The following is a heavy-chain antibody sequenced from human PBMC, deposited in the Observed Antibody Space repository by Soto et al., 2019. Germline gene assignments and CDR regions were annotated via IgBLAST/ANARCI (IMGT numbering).Heavy chain of an antibody. J-gene: IGHJ5*02. V-gene: IGHV1-18*01. CDR1: GYTFTSYG. Sequence: QVQLVQSGAEVKKPGASVKVSCKASGYTFTSYGISWVRQAPGQGLEWMGWISAYNGNTNYAQKLQGIVTMTTATSTSTAYMELRSLRSDDTAVYYCARDSPRYYYDSSGYTPEDWFDPWGQGTLVTVSS. D-gene: IGHD3-22*01. CDR2: ISAYNGNT. CDR3: ARDSPRYYYDSSGYTPEDWFDP.